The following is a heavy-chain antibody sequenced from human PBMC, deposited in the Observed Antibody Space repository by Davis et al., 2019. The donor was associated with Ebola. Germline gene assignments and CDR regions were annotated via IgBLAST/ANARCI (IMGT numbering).Heavy chain of an antibody. CDR2: ISGSGGST. D-gene: IGHD4-17*01. J-gene: IGHJ4*02. CDR1: VITFSSYA. Sequence: GESLKISCTDSVITFSSYAMTWVRQAPGTGLEWVLAISGSGGSTYYADSVKGRFTISRDNSKNTLYLQMKSLKTEDTAVYYCTTEGGDYISAYFDYWGQGTLVTVSS. CDR3: TTEGGDYISAYFDY. V-gene: IGHV3-23*01.